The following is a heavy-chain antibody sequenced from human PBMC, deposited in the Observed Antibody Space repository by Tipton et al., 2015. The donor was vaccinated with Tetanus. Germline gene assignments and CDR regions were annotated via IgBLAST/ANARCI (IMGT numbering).Heavy chain of an antibody. CDR1: GFSFSNYK. D-gene: IGHD3-22*01. Sequence: SLRLSCEVSGFSFSNYKMNWVRQAPGRGLEWVSSISSTSRYINYADSVKGRFTISRDNARNSLFLEMNSLRADDTAVYYCAKYSLNSQYYGTSGYRTFDPWGQGALVTVSS. V-gene: IGHV3-21*01. CDR3: AKYSLNSQYYGTSGYRTFDP. CDR2: ISSTSRYI. J-gene: IGHJ5*02.